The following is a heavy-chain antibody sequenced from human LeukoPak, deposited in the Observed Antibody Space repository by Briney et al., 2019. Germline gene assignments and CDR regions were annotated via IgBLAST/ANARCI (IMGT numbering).Heavy chain of an antibody. Sequence: GGSLRLSCAASGFTFSTYSMNWVRLAPGKGRECVSSISGGRGYIYYADSVKGRFSISRDNAKNSLYLQMNSLRAEDTAVYYCARQCYYYDSNESCDYWGQGTLVTVSS. D-gene: IGHD3-22*01. CDR1: GFTFSTYS. V-gene: IGHV3-21*01. CDR2: ISGGRGYI. J-gene: IGHJ4*02. CDR3: ARQCYYYDSNESCDY.